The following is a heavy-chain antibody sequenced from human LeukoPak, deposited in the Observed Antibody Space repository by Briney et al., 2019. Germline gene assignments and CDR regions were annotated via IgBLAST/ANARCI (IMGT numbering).Heavy chain of an antibody. CDR1: GFTFSSHA. J-gene: IGHJ4*02. D-gene: IGHD1-1*01. V-gene: IGHV3-48*04. CDR2: ISISSSSV. Sequence: GGSLRLSCAASGFTFSSHAMNWVRQAPGKGLEWVSYISISSSSVYYAGSVKGRFTISRDNAKNSLYLQMNSLRAEDTAVYLCAKSRSGSANWALQIFDNWGQGTLVTVSS. CDR3: AKSRSGSANWALQIFDN.